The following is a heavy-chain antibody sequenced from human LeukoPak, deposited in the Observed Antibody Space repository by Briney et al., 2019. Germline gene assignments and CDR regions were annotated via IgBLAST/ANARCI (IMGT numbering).Heavy chain of an antibody. Sequence: GGSLRLSCAASGFTFSNYWMSWVRQAPGKGLEWLANINQAGSEIYYVDSVKGRFTISRDNAKNSLYLRMRSLRVGDTAVYSCARVIAVPGTPYDYYYMDVWGKGATVTVSS. V-gene: IGHV3-7*01. D-gene: IGHD6-19*01. CDR1: GFTFSNYW. CDR2: INQAGSEI. J-gene: IGHJ6*03. CDR3: ARVIAVPGTPYDYYYMDV.